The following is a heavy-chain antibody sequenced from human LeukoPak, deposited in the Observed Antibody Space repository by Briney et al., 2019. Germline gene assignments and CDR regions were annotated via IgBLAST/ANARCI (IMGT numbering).Heavy chain of an antibody. J-gene: IGHJ4*02. CDR3: ARARSAAAAGNLVWYFDY. CDR1: GYTFTGYY. V-gene: IGHV1-2*02. D-gene: IGHD6-13*01. CDR2: INPNSGGT. Sequence: GASVKVSCKASGYTFTGYYMHWVRQAPGQGLEWMGWINPNSGGTNYAQKFQGRVTMTRDTSISTAYMELSRLRSDDTAVYYCARARSAAAAGNLVWYFDYWGQGTLVTVSS.